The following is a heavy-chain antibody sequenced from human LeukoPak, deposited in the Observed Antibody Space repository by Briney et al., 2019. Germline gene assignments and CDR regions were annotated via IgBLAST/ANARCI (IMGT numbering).Heavy chain of an antibody. CDR1: GFTFSSYW. D-gene: IGHD4-17*01. CDR2: IKKDGSEK. V-gene: IGHV3-7*03. Sequence: GGSLRLSCAASGFTFSSYWMSWVRQAPGKGLEWVANIKKDGSEKYYVDSVKGRFTISRDNSKNTLYLQMNSLRAEDTAVYYCAKGGSLTTVTHFDYWGQGTLVTVSS. J-gene: IGHJ4*02. CDR3: AKGGSLTTVTHFDY.